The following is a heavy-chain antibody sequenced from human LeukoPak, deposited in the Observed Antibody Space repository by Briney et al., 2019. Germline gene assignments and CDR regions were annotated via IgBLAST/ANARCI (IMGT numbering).Heavy chain of an antibody. CDR2: INAGNGNT. Sequence: ASVKVSCKASGHTFTTFAIHWVRQAPGQSLEWMGLINAGNGNTIYSQKFQGRVTITRDTSASTAYMELSSLRSEDTAVYYCARVYSSSRGNYFDYWGQGTLVTVSS. CDR3: ARVYSSSRGNYFDY. CDR1: GHTFTTFA. V-gene: IGHV1-3*01. J-gene: IGHJ4*02. D-gene: IGHD6-13*01.